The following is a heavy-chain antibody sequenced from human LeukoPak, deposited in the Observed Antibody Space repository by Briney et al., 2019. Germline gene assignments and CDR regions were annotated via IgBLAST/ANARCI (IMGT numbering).Heavy chain of an antibody. CDR2: ITGSGRTT. D-gene: IGHD3-3*01. CDR1: GFTFSSCA. CDR3: AKGLLITILGSLDY. J-gene: IGHJ4*02. V-gene: IGHV3-23*01. Sequence: AGGSLRLSCAASGFTFSSCALTWVRQAPGKGLEWVSGITGSGRTTYYADSVKGRFTISRDNSKNSLYLQINSLRAEDTAVYYCAKGLLITILGSLDYWGQGTLVTVSS.